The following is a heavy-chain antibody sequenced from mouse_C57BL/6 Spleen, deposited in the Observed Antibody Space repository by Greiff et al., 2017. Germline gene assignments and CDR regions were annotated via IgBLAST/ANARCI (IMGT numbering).Heavy chain of an antibody. J-gene: IGHJ2*01. CDR3: ARRGYYR. Sequence: QVQLQQSGAELVKPGASVKMSCKASGYTFTSYWITWVKQRPGQGLEWIGDIYPGSGSTKYNEKFKSKATLTVDTSSSKAYMQLSSLTSEDSAVYYCARRGYYRWGQGTTLTVSS. CDR2: IYPGSGST. D-gene: IGHD2-3*01. V-gene: IGHV1-55*01. CDR1: GYTFTSYW.